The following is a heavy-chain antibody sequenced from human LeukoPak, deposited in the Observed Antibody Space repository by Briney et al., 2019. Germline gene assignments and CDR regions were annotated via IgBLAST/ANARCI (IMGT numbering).Heavy chain of an antibody. CDR2: VYYSGTT. V-gene: IGHV4-39*01. D-gene: IGHD1-7*01. CDR3: VRQNSDYYYYYLDV. J-gene: IGHJ6*03. CDR1: GGSVSSSSSY. Sequence: SETLSLTCTVSGGSVSSSSSYWAWIRQPPGRGLEWIGSVYYSGTTYYNTSLVSRVTISEDTSRNRFSLMLSSVTAADTAVYYCVRQNSDYYYYYLDVWGEGTTVIVSS.